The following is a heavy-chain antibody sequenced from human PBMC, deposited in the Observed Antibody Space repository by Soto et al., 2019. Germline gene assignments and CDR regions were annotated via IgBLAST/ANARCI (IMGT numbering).Heavy chain of an antibody. D-gene: IGHD3-9*01. Sequence: VASVKVSCKASGYTFTSYAMHWVRQAPGQRLEWMGWINAGNGNTKYSQKFQGRVTITRDTSASTAYMELSSLRSEDTAVYYCARVSNILAGYRRPVDAFDIWGQGTMVTVSS. V-gene: IGHV1-3*01. CDR2: INAGNGNT. CDR3: ARVSNILAGYRRPVDAFDI. J-gene: IGHJ3*02. CDR1: GYTFTSYA.